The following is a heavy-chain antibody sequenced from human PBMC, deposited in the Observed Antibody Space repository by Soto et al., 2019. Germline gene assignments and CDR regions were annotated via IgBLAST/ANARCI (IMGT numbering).Heavy chain of an antibody. D-gene: IGHD6-13*01. J-gene: IGHJ4*02. CDR1: GGTFSSYR. CDR3: VRDSGAKLSSS. Sequence: ASVKVSCKASGGTFSSYRINWVRQAPGQGLEWVGGIVPIYRTADYAQKFQGRVTITADESARTSYMELRSLESQDTAVYYCVRDSGAKLSSSWGQGTLVTVSS. V-gene: IGHV1-69*13. CDR2: IVPIYRTA.